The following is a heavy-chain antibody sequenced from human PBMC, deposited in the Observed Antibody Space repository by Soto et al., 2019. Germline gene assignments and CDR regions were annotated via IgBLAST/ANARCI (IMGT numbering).Heavy chain of an antibody. V-gene: IGHV3-30-3*01. D-gene: IGHD2-2*02. J-gene: IGHJ4*02. CDR2: ISYDGSNK. Sequence: QVQLVESGGGVVQPGRSLRLSCAASGFTFGSYAMHWVRQAPGKGLEWVAVISYDGSNKYYADSVKGRFTISRDNSKNTLYLQMNSLRAEDTAVYYCARDYIRYLDYWGQGTLVTVSS. CDR3: ARDYIRYLDY. CDR1: GFTFGSYA.